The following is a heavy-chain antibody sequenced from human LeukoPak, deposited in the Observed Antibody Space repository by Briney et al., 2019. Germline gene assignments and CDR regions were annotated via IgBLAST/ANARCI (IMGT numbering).Heavy chain of an antibody. CDR3: ARPPPEIVPAAQRMNWYFDL. Sequence: PSETLSLTCVVSGGSISSSGYSWSWIRQPPGKGLEWIGCIYSSGSTYYNPSLKSRATISVDTSKNQFSLKLSSVAAADTAVYYCARPPPEIVPAAQRMNWYFDLWGRGTLVTVSS. V-gene: IGHV4-30-4*07. CDR1: GGSISSSGYS. J-gene: IGHJ2*01. D-gene: IGHD2-2*01. CDR2: IYSSGST.